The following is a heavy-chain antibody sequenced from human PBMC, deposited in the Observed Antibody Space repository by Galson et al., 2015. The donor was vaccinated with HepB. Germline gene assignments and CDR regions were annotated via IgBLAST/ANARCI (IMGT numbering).Heavy chain of an antibody. D-gene: IGHD2-2*01. Sequence: SLRLSCAASGFTFSDYYMSWIRQAPGKGLEWVSYISSSGSTIYYADSVKGRFTISRDNAKNSLYLQMNSLRAEDTAVYYCARDGGIVVVPAAIGGSFDYWGQGTLVTVSS. J-gene: IGHJ4*02. CDR2: ISSSGSTI. V-gene: IGHV3-11*01. CDR3: ARDGGIVVVPAAIGGSFDY. CDR1: GFTFSDYY.